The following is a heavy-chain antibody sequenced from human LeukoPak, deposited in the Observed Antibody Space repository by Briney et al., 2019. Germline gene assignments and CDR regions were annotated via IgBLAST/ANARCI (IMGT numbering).Heavy chain of an antibody. J-gene: IGHJ5*02. CDR3: AREYGDYVGNWFDP. Sequence: SETLSLTCTVSGGSISSYYWSWIRQPPGKGPEWIGYIYYSGSTNYNPSLKSRVTISVDTSKNQFSLKLSSVTAADTAVYYCAREYGDYVGNWFDPWAREPWSPSPQ. D-gene: IGHD4-17*01. CDR1: GGSISSYY. CDR2: IYYSGST. V-gene: IGHV4-59*01.